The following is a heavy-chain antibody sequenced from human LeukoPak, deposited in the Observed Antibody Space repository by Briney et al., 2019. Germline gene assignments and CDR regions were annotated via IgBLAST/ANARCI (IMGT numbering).Heavy chain of an antibody. CDR2: ISAYNGNT. CDR3: ARGCSSTSCYYGMDV. CDR1: GYTFTSYG. Sequence: ASVTVSCTASGYTFTSYGISWVRPAPGQGLEWMGWISAYNGNTNYAQKLQGRVTMTTDTSTSTAYMELRSLRSDDTAVYYCARGCSSTSCYYGMDVWGQGTTVTVSS. V-gene: IGHV1-18*01. D-gene: IGHD2-2*01. J-gene: IGHJ6*02.